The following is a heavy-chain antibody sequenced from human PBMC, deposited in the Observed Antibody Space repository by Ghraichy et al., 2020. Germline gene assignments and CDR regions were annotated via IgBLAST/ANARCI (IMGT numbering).Heavy chain of an antibody. CDR3: ARAGDCSGGSCYSCDY. V-gene: IGHV4-59*01. CDR1: DGSINSYY. D-gene: IGHD2-15*01. Sequence: SETLSLTCIVSDGSINSYYWNWIRQSPGKGLEWIGYIYYSGRTSYNPSLKSRVTMSVDTSKNQFSLKLTSVTAADTAVYYCARAGDCSGGSCYSCDYRGQGILVTVSS. J-gene: IGHJ4*02. CDR2: IYYSGRT.